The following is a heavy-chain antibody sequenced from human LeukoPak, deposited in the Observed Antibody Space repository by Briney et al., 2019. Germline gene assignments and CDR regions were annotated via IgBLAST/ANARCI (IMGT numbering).Heavy chain of an antibody. CDR2: IRYDGSNK. CDR1: GFTFNSFG. V-gene: IGHV3-30*02. D-gene: IGHD6-13*01. J-gene: IGHJ4*02. Sequence: GGSLRLSCAASGFTFNSFGMHWVRQAPGKGLEWISFIRYDGSNKYYTDSVEGRFTISRDNSQNTLYLQMNSLRTEDTALYFCAKDRTMAADGTYFDYWGQGTLVTVSS. CDR3: AKDRTMAADGTYFDY.